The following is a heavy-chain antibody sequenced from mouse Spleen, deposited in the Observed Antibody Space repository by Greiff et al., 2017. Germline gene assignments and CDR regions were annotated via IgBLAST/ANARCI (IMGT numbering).Heavy chain of an antibody. CDR1: DSEVFPIAY. CDR2: ILPSIGRT. D-gene: IGHD1-3*01. Sequence: VQLQQSGSELRSPGSSVKLSCKDFDSEVFPIAYMSWVRQKPGHGFEWIGGILPSIGRTIYGEKFEDKATLDADTLSNTAYLELNSLTSEDSAIYYCARNDGSSPWFAYWGQGTLVTVSA. CDR3: ARNDGSSPWFAY. J-gene: IGHJ3*01. V-gene: IGHV15-2*01.